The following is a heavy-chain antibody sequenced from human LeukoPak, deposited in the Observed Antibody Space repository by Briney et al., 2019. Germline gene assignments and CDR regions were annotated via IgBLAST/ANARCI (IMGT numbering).Heavy chain of an antibody. V-gene: IGHV3-23*01. D-gene: IGHD6-6*01. CDR1: GFTFSSYA. CDR2: VSGSGGTT. CDR3: AKNRYSSSSSGVDY. Sequence: GGSLRLSCAASGFTFSSYAMSWVRQAPGKGLEWVSTVSGSGGTTYYADSVKGRFTISRDNSRNTLYLQMNGLRAEDTAVYYCAKNRYSSSSSGVDYWGRGTLVTVSS. J-gene: IGHJ4*02.